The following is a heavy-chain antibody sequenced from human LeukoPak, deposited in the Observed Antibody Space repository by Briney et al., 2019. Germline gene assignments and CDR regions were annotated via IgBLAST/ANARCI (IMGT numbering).Heavy chain of an antibody. V-gene: IGHV3-33*01. D-gene: IGHD3-22*01. Sequence: PGGSLRLSCAASGFTFSSYGMHWVRQAPGSGLEWVALIWYAGSNKYYADSVKGRFTISRDNYKNTLYLQMNSLRAEDTAVYYCARDYYDSSGQLHAGAHAFDIWGQGTMVTVSS. CDR2: IWYAGSNK. J-gene: IGHJ3*02. CDR1: GFTFSSYG. CDR3: ARDYYDSSGQLHAGAHAFDI.